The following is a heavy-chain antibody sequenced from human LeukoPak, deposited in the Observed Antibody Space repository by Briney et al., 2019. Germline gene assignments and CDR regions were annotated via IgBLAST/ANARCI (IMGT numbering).Heavy chain of an antibody. V-gene: IGHV4-59*01. CDR3: ARQTGSGLFILP. Sequence: SETLSLTCNVSGGSINSYYWSWIRQPPGKGLELIGYIYYTGSTTYNPSLKSRVTMSVDTSKNQFSLKLSSVTAADTAVYYCARQTGSGLFILPGGQGTLVTVSS. CDR1: GGSINSYY. CDR2: IYYTGST. D-gene: IGHD3/OR15-3a*01. J-gene: IGHJ4*02.